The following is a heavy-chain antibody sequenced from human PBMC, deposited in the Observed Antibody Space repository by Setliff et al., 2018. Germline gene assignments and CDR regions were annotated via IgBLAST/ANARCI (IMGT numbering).Heavy chain of an antibody. Sequence: SETLSLTCTVSDDSISSRHYYWSWIRQPAGKGLECLGRIYYSGTTNYNPSLKSRVTISVDTSKNQFSLNLTSVTAADTAVYYCARGGVTAVWDLTDWGRGTLVTVSS. D-gene: IGHD2-21*02. CDR1: DDSISSRHYY. V-gene: IGHV4-61*02. J-gene: IGHJ4*02. CDR2: IYYSGTT. CDR3: ARGGVTAVWDLTD.